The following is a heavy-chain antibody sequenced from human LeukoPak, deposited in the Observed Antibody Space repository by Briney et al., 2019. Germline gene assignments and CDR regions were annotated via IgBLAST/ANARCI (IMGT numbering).Heavy chain of an antibody. CDR3: ARERGVLLWFGEFGLDP. CDR2: INPNSDGR. J-gene: IGHJ5*02. V-gene: IGHV1-2*02. Sequence: ASVKVSCKASGYTFSDYYIHWVRQAPGQGLEWMGWINPNSDGRNYAQKFQGRVTMTWDTSISTAYMELSRLRSDDTAVYYCARERGVLLWFGEFGLDPWGQGTLVTVSS. CDR1: GYTFSDYY. D-gene: IGHD3-10*01.